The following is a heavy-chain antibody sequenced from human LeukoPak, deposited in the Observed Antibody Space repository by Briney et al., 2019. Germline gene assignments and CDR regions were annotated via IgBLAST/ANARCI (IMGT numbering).Heavy chain of an antibody. CDR1: GYTFTSYD. Sequence: ASVKVSCKASGYTFTSYDINWVRQATGQGLEWMGWMNPNSGNTGYAQKFQGRVTMTRNTSISTAYMELSSLRSEDTAVYYCASRTMVRGTTVDYWGQGTLVTVSS. D-gene: IGHD3-10*01. J-gene: IGHJ4*02. CDR2: MNPNSGNT. V-gene: IGHV1-8*01. CDR3: ASRTMVRGTTVDY.